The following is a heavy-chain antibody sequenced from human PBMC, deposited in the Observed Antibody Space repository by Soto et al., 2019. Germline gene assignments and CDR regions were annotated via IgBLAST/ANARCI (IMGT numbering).Heavy chain of an antibody. V-gene: IGHV3-66*01. CDR3: AVSARPHYYYYMDV. J-gene: IGHJ6*03. Sequence: PGGSLRLSCAASGFTVSSNYMSWVRQAPGKGLEWVSVIYSGGSTYYADSVKGRFTISRDNSKNTLYLQMNSLRAEDTAVYCCAVSARPHYYYYMDVWGKGTTVTVSS. CDR2: IYSGGST. CDR1: GFTVSSNY. D-gene: IGHD6-6*01.